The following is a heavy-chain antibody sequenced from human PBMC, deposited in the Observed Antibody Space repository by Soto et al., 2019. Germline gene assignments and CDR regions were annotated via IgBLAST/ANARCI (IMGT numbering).Heavy chain of an antibody. J-gene: IGHJ4*02. D-gene: IGHD6-13*01. CDR1: GFTFSNYA. V-gene: IGHV3-23*01. CDR2: IGGSGSST. Sequence: EVQLLESGGGLVQPGGSLRLSCAVSGFTFSNYAMSWVRQAPGKGLEWVSGIGGSGSSTYYADSIKGRFTIYRVNSRDTLYLQMSSMRPDDTALYYCEKDGGRAAAGSMPDYWGQGTLVTVSS. CDR3: EKDGGRAAAGSMPDY.